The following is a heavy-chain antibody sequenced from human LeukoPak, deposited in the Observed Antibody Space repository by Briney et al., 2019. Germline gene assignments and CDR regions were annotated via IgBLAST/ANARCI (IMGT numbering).Heavy chain of an antibody. V-gene: IGHV4-39*07. J-gene: IGHJ4*02. Sequence: SETLSLTCTVSGGSISSSSYYWGWIRQPPGKGLEWIGSIYYSGSTYYNPSLKSRVTISVDTSKNQFSLKLRSVTAADTAVYYCARDGGSGWYNYWGQGTLVTVSS. CDR2: IYYSGST. CDR3: ARDGGSGWYNY. CDR1: GGSISSSSYY. D-gene: IGHD6-19*01.